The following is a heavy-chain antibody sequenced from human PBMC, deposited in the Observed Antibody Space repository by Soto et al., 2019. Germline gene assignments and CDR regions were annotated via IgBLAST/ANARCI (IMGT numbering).Heavy chain of an antibody. CDR3: ARGYCSGGSCPQFDY. CDR1: GFTFSSYA. V-gene: IGHV3-30-3*01. CDR2: ISYDGSNK. D-gene: IGHD2-15*01. J-gene: IGHJ4*02. Sequence: PGGSLRLSCAASGFTFSSYAMHWDRQAPGKGLEWVAVISYDGSNKYYADSVKGRFTISRDNSKNTLYLQMNSLRAEDTAVYYCARGYCSGGSCPQFDYWGQGTLVTVSS.